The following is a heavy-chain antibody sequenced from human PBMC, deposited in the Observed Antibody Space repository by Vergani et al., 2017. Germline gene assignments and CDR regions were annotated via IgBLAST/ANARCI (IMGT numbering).Heavy chain of an antibody. CDR3: ARGSRAGTSSYYYYGMDV. CDR1: GGTFSSYA. D-gene: IGHD6-19*01. CDR2: IIPILGIA. J-gene: IGHJ6*02. V-gene: IGHV1-69*04. Sequence: QVQLVQSGAEVKKPGSSVKVSCKASGGTFSSYAISWVRQAPGQGREWMGRIIPILGIAHYAQKVQGRVTSTADKSTSTAYMELSSLRAEDTAVYYCARGSRAGTSSYYYYGMDVWGQGTTVTVSS.